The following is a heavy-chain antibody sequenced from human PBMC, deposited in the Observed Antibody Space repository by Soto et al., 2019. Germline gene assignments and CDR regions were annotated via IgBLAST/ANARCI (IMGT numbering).Heavy chain of an antibody. D-gene: IGHD5-18*01. V-gene: IGHV2-70*01. Sequence: GSGPTLVNPTQTLTLTCTFSGFSLSTSGMCVSWIRQPPGKALEWLALIDWEDDKYYSTSLETRLTISKDTSKNQVVLTMTNMDPVDTATYYGARILTSMGDAFDIWGQGTLVTVSS. CDR1: GFSLSTSGMC. CDR2: IDWEDDK. J-gene: IGHJ3*02. CDR3: ARILTSMGDAFDI.